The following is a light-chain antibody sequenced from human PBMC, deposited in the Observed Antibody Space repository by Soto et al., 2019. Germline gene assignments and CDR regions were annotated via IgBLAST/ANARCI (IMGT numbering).Light chain of an antibody. CDR2: DVS. V-gene: IGKV3-11*01. CDR3: QQYNKWPRT. Sequence: EIVLTQSPCTLSLSKGERATLSCRASQSISSRYLAWYQQKPGQAPRLLIYDVSNRATGVPARFSGTGSGTDFNLTIGSLEPEDSAVYYCQQYNKWPRTFGQGTKVDI. CDR1: QSISSRY. J-gene: IGKJ1*01.